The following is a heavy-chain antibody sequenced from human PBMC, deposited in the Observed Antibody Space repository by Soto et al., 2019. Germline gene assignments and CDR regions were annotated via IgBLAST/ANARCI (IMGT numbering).Heavy chain of an antibody. CDR3: ARSSIAAAGTGD. Sequence: PSETLSLTCTVSGGSISSSSYYWGWIRQPPGKGLEWIGYIYYSGSTNYNPSLKSRVTISVDTSKNQFSLKLSSVTAADTAVYYCARSSIAAAGTGDWGQGTMVTVSS. J-gene: IGHJ3*01. CDR1: GGSISSSSYY. D-gene: IGHD6-13*01. V-gene: IGHV4-61*05. CDR2: IYYSGST.